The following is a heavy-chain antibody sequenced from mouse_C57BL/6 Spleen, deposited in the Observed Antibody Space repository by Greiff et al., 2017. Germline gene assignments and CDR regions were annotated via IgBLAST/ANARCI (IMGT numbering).Heavy chain of an antibody. CDR2: IDPANGNT. J-gene: IGHJ2*01. D-gene: IGHD1-1*01. Sequence: VQLQQSVAELVRPGASVKLSCTASGFNIKNTYMHLVKQRPEQGLEWIGRIDPANGNTTSAPKFQGKAPITADTSSNTAYLQLSSLTSEDTAIYYCARSANYGSSRDYGGQGTTLTVSS. CDR1: GFNIKNTY. V-gene: IGHV14-3*01. CDR3: ARSANYGSSRDY.